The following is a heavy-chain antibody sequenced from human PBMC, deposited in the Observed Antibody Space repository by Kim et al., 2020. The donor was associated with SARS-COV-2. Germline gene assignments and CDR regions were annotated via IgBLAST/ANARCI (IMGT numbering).Heavy chain of an antibody. V-gene: IGHV3-49*04. D-gene: IGHD4-4*01. CDR1: GFNFGDYA. CDR3: ARARRLSTSPFDY. Sequence: GGSLRLPCAASGFNFGDYAMAWVRQTPGKGLEWVAFTRDTTWRGTKQYAASVKGRFTISRDDSVNVAYLQMNSLKTEDTAVYFCARARRLSTSPFDYWGQGTPVTVSS. CDR2: TRDTTWRGTK. J-gene: IGHJ4*02.